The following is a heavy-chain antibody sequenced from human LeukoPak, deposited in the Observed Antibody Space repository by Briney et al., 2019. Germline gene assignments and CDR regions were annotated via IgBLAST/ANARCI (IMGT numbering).Heavy chain of an antibody. D-gene: IGHD3-10*01. CDR1: GFTFDDYA. V-gene: IGHV3-9*01. CDR3: AKGITMVRGPVDY. CDR2: ISWNSGSI. J-gene: IGHJ4*02. Sequence: GGSLRLSCAASGFTFDDYAMHWVRQAPGKGLEWVSGISWNSGSIGYADSVKGRFTISRDNSKNTLYLQMNSLRAEDTAVYYCAKGITMVRGPVDYWGQGTLVTVSS.